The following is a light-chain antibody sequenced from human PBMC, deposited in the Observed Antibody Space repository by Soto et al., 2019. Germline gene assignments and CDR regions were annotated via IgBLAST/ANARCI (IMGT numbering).Light chain of an antibody. Sequence: QSVLTQPASVSGSPGQSITISCSGTGSDVGGYKYVSWYQQHPGKAPKVLIFDVSNRPSGVSNRFSGSKSGNTASLTISGLQAENEAAYYCSSYVSSGHVFGAGTKVPVL. V-gene: IGLV2-14*03. CDR3: SSYVSSGHV. CDR1: GSDVGGYKY. J-gene: IGLJ1*01. CDR2: DVS.